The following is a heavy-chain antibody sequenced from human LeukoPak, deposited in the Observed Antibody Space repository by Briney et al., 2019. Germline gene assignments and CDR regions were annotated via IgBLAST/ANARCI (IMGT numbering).Heavy chain of an antibody. CDR1: GGTFSSYA. CDR3: AREGLLGPFDY. J-gene: IGHJ4*02. Sequence: ASVKVSCKASGGTFSSYAISWVRQAPGQGLEWMGGIIPIFGTANYAQKFQSRVTITADESTSTAYMELSSLRSEDTAVYYCAREGLLGPFDYWGQGTLVTVSS. V-gene: IGHV1-69*13. CDR2: IIPIFGTA. D-gene: IGHD3-22*01.